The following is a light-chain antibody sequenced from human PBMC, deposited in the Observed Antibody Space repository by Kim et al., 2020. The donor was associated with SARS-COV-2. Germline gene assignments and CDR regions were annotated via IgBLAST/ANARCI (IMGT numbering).Light chain of an antibody. CDR3: QAWDSSVTWV. Sequence: SYELTQPPSVSVSPGQTASITCSGDTLGDKYACWYQQKPGQSPVLVIYQDSKRPSGIPERFSGSNSGTTATLTISGIQAMDEADYYCQAWDSSVTWVFGG. J-gene: IGLJ3*02. CDR2: QDS. V-gene: IGLV3-1*01. CDR1: TLGDKY.